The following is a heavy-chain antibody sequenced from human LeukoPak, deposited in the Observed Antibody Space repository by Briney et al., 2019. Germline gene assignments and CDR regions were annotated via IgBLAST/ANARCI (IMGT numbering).Heavy chain of an antibody. D-gene: IGHD6-13*01. Sequence: SQTLSLTCTVSGGSISTGSYYWSWIRQPAGKELQWIGRIFTSGSTNYNPSLKSRVTISVDTSKNQFSLKLSSVTAADTAVYNCARHSSSSFNFDHWGQGTLVTVSS. J-gene: IGHJ4*02. CDR1: GGSISTGSYY. CDR2: IFTSGST. CDR3: ARHSSSSFNFDH. V-gene: IGHV4-61*02.